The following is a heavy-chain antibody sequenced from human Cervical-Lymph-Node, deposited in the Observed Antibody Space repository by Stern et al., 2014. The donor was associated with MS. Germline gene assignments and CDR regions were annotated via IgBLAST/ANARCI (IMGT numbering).Heavy chain of an antibody. CDR2: MNPNSGNT. Sequence: VQLVESGAEVKKPGASVKVSCKASGYTFTSYDINWVRQATGQGLEWMGWMNPNSGNTGYAQKFQGRVTMTRNTSISTAYMELSSLRSEDTAVYYCARDSYSSASGIYYGMDVWGQGTTVTVSS. CDR3: ARDSYSSASGIYYGMDV. V-gene: IGHV1-8*01. D-gene: IGHD6-6*01. J-gene: IGHJ6*02. CDR1: GYTFTSYD.